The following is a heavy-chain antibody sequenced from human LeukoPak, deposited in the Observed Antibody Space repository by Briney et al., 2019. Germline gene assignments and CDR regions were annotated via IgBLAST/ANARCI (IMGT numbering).Heavy chain of an antibody. Sequence: GASVKVSCKASGYTFTDYHMHWVRQAPGQGLEWMGWINPYSGGTNYAQNFQGRVTMTRDTSISTAYMELYSLRSGDTAVYYCARELGGGTTREDWFDPWGQGTLVTVSS. CDR3: ARELGGGTTREDWFDP. J-gene: IGHJ5*02. V-gene: IGHV1-2*02. CDR1: GYTFTDYH. D-gene: IGHD1-1*01. CDR2: INPYSGGT.